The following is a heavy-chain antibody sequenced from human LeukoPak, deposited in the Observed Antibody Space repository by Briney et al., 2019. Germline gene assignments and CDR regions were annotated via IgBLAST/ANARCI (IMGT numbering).Heavy chain of an antibody. V-gene: IGHV3-23*01. CDR2: ISESGGST. J-gene: IGHJ4*02. Sequence: GGSLRLPCAASGFTFSSHVMYWVRQAPGKGLEWVSAISESGGSTYYPDSVKGRFTISRDNSKNTLYLQVNSLRADGTAVYYCARRLAQTKGFDYWGQGILVTVSS. CDR3: ARRLAQTKGFDY. CDR1: GFTFSSHV. D-gene: IGHD2-21*01.